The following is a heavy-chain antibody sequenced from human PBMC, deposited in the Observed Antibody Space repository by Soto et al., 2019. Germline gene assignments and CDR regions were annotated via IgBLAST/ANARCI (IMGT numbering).Heavy chain of an antibody. CDR1: GYSLSGYY. CDR2: INPNSGGT. CDR3: VRDLDGSGSYYTDY. D-gene: IGHD3-10*01. J-gene: IGHJ4*02. Sequence: ASVKVSCKASGYSLSGYYLHWVRQAPGQGPEWMGWINPNSGGTNYAQKLQGRVTMTTDTSTSTAYMELRSLRSDDTAVYYCVRDLDGSGSYYTDYWGPGTLVTVSS. V-gene: IGHV1-2*02.